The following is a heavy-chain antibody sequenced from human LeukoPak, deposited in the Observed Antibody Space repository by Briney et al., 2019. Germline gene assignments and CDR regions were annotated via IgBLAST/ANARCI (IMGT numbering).Heavy chain of an antibody. J-gene: IGHJ1*01. V-gene: IGHV3-53*01. CDR1: GFTVSSNY. CDR3: AKYSSSWYLKYFQH. CDR2: IYSVGST. D-gene: IGHD6-13*01. Sequence: GGSLRLSCAASGFTVSSNYMSWVRQAPGKGLEWVSVIYSVGSTYYADSVKGRFTISRDNSKNTLYLQMNSLRTEDTAVYYCAKYSSSWYLKYFQHWGQGTLVTVSS.